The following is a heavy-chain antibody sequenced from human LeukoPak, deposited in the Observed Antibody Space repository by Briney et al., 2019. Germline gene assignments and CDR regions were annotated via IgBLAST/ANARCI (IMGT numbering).Heavy chain of an antibody. CDR2: IKQDGSDK. D-gene: IGHD3-10*01. CDR3: ARPRSRPYDAFDI. CDR1: GFTFRTYW. J-gene: IGHJ3*02. V-gene: IGHV3-7*01. Sequence: GGSLRLSCAASGFTFRTYWMNWVRQAPGKGLDWVANIKQDGSDKYYVDSVKGRFTISRDNAKNSLYLQMNSLRAEDTAVYYCARPRSRPYDAFDIWGQGTMVTVSS.